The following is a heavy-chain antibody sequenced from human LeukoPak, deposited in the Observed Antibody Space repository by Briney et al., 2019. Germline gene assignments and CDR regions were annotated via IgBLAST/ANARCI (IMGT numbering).Heavy chain of an antibody. J-gene: IGHJ4*02. V-gene: IGHV3-30*03. D-gene: IGHD4-17*01. CDR3: ARVMTTVIKAFDY. CDR1: GFTFSSYG. CDR2: ISYDGSNK. Sequence: GGSLRLSCAASGFTFSSYGMHWVRQAPGKGLEWVAVISYDGSNKYYADSVKGRFTISRDNAKNSLYLQVNSLGAEDTAVYYCARVMTTVIKAFDYWGQGTLVTVSS.